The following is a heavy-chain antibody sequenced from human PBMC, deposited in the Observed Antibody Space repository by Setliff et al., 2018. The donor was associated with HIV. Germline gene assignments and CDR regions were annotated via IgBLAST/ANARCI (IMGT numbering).Heavy chain of an antibody. Sequence: ASVKVSCKASGYSLTNYYMHWVRQAPGQGLEWMGIINPSGGSTSYAQKFQGRVTMTRGTSTSTVYMALSSLRSEDTAFYYCARAYCSTTSCSTSYHYYYMDVWGKGTTVTVSS. CDR1: GYSLTNYY. V-gene: IGHV1-46*01. CDR2: INPSGGST. J-gene: IGHJ6*03. CDR3: ARAYCSTTSCSTSYHYYYMDV. D-gene: IGHD2-2*01.